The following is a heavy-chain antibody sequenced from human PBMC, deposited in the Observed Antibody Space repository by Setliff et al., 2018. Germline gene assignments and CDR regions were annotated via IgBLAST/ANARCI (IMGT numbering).Heavy chain of an antibody. D-gene: IGHD3-22*01. V-gene: IGHV1-18*01. CDR2: INNYNFNT. CDR1: GFTFTDYG. J-gene: IGHJ4*02. Sequence: ASVKVSCKSSGFTFTDYGITWVRQVPGQGLEWMGWINNYNFNTQYAQKFQGRVTVTPDTSTTTAYMELRSLRADDTAVYYCARINFYVSSGYYYAPELWGQGTTVTVSS. CDR3: ARINFYVSSGYYYAPEL.